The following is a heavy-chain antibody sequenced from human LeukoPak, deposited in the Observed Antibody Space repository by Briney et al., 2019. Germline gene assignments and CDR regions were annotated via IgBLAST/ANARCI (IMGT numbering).Heavy chain of an antibody. CDR1: GFTFSSYA. V-gene: IGHV3-23*01. D-gene: IGHD2-2*01. J-gene: IGHJ4*02. CDR2: ISGSGGST. CDR3: AKFRPSIVVVPAAYFDY. Sequence: GGSLRLSCAASGFTFSSYAMSWVRQAPGKGLEWVSAISGSGGSTYYADSVKGRFIISRDNSKNTLYLQMNSLRAEDTAVYYCAKFRPSIVVVPAAYFDYWGQGTLVTVSS.